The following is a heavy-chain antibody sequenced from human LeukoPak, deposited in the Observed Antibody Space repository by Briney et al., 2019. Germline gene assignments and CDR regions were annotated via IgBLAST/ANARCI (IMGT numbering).Heavy chain of an antibody. D-gene: IGHD3-3*01. CDR3: AKSLRVLRFLEWLLYFDY. CDR1: GFTVSSNY. J-gene: IGHJ4*02. V-gene: IGHV3-53*01. CDR2: IYSGGST. Sequence: PGGSLRLSCAASGFTVSSNYMSWVRQAPGKGLEWVSVIYSGGSTYYADSVKGRFTISRDNSKNTLYLQMNSLRAEDTAVYYCAKSLRVLRFLEWLLYFDYWGQGTLVTVSS.